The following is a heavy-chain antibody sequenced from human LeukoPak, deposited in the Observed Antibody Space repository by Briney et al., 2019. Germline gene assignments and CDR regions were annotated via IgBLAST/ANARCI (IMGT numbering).Heavy chain of an antibody. CDR2: VRTKTHGGAP. Sequence: GGSLRLSCKGSGVTFGDYAVKWFRQAPGKGLEWVGFVRTKTHGGAPETAASVKGRFNVSRDDSEGIAYLQMTSLRTDDTAMYYCARVNFRDYRGYTWFEPWGQGTLVTVSS. J-gene: IGHJ5*02. D-gene: IGHD3-10*01. CDR1: GVTFGDYA. V-gene: IGHV3-49*03. CDR3: ARVNFRDYRGYTWFEP.